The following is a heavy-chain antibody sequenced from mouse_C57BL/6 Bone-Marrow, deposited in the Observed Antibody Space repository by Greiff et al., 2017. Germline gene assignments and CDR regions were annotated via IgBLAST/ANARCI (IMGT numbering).Heavy chain of an antibody. CDR1: GFTFSNYW. CDR3: TVGNR. V-gene: IGHV6-3*01. J-gene: IGHJ2*01. CDR2: IRLKSDNYAT. Sequence: DVKVEESGGGLVQPGGSMKLSCVASGFTFSNYWMNWVRQSPEKGLEWVAQIRLKSDNYATHYAESVKGRFTISRDDSKSSVYLQMNNLRAEDTGIHYCTVGNRWGQGTTLTVSS.